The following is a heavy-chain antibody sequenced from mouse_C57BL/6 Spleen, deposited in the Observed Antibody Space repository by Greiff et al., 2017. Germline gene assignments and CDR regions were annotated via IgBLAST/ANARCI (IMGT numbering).Heavy chain of an antibody. CDR2: IDPSDSYT. Sequence: QVQLQQPGAELVKPGASVKLSCKASGYTFTSYWMQWVKQRPGQGLEWIGEIDPSDSYTNYNQKFKGKATLTVDTSSSTAYMQLSSLTSEDSAVYYCARSGSTVVADWYFDVWGTGTTVTVSS. J-gene: IGHJ1*03. V-gene: IGHV1-50*01. D-gene: IGHD1-1*01. CDR1: GYTFTSYW. CDR3: ARSGSTVVADWYFDV.